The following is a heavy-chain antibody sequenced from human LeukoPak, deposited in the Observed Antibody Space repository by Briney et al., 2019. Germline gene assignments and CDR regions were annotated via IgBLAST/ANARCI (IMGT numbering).Heavy chain of an antibody. CDR1: GCTFSSYA. CDR3: ASDSGSYLVTYYNYYIDV. V-gene: IGHV1-69*05. J-gene: IGHJ6*03. Sequence: ASVKVSCTASGCTFSSYAISWVRQAPGQGLEWVGGIIPNCGTANYEQKFQGRVTITTDESTSTAYIELNSLRSKDEAAYYCASDSGSYLVTYYNYYIDVWGKGTPVTVSS. D-gene: IGHD1-26*01. CDR2: IIPNCGTA.